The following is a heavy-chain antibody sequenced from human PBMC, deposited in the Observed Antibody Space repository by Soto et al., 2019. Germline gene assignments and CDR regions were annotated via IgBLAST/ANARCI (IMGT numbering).Heavy chain of an antibody. V-gene: IGHV4-34*01. Sequence: SETLSLTCAVYGGSFSGYYWSWIRQPPGKGLEWIGEINHSGSTNYNPSLKSRVTISVDTSKNQFSLKLSSVTAADTAVYYCARVGYDFWSGLNWFDPWGQGTLVTVSS. CDR1: GGSFSGYY. CDR2: INHSGST. CDR3: ARVGYDFWSGLNWFDP. J-gene: IGHJ5*02. D-gene: IGHD3-3*01.